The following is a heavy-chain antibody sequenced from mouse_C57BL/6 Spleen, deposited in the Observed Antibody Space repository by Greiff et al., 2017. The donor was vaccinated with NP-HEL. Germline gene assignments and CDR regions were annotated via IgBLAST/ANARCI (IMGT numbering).Heavy chain of an antibody. CDR2: IHPNSGST. CDR3: ERSALMVTRYFDV. CDR1: GYTFTSYW. Sequence: QVQLQQPGAELVKPGASVKLSCKASGYTFTSYWMHWVKQRPGQGLEWIGMIHPNSGSTNYNEKFKSKATLTVDNSSSTAYMQLSILTSEDSAVYYCERSALMVTRYFDVWGTGTPVTVSS. V-gene: IGHV1-64*01. D-gene: IGHD2-3*01. J-gene: IGHJ1*03.